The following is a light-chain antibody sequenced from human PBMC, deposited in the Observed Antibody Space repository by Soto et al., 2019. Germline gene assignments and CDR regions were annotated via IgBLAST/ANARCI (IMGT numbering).Light chain of an antibody. CDR1: QGISID. CDR3: LQDYHYPIT. V-gene: IGKV1-6*01. CDR2: SAS. J-gene: IGKJ5*01. Sequence: AIQLTQSPSSLSASVGDRVTITCRASQGISIDLGWYQQKPGKAPKLLIYSASSLQIGVPSRFSGSGSGTDFTLIISSLQPEEFGTYYCLQDYHYPITFGQGTRLEIK.